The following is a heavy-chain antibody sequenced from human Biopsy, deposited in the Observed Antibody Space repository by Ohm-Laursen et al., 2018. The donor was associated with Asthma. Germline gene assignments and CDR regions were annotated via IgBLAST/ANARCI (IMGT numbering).Heavy chain of an antibody. J-gene: IGHJ6*02. Sequence: SETLSLTCTVYPGSFSGFFWTWIRQSPGEGLEWIGETNERGVTNNNPSLKSRVIISIDTYWNRVSLKLTSVTAADTAVYYCARGPELDVWGQGTTVTVSS. CDR3: ARGPELDV. V-gene: IGHV4-34*01. CDR1: PGSFSGFF. CDR2: TNERGVT.